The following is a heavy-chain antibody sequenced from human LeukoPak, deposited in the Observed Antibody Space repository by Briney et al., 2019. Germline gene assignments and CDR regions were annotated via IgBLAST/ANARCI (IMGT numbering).Heavy chain of an antibody. CDR1: GYTFTGYY. V-gene: IGHV1-2*02. Sequence: GASVKVSCKASGYTFTGYYMHWVRQAPGQGLEWMGWINPNSGGTNYAQKFQGRVTMTRDTSISTAYMELSRLRSDDTAVYYCARERSPITIFGVVIKDDAFDIWGQGTMVTVSS. CDR2: INPNSGGT. J-gene: IGHJ3*02. D-gene: IGHD3-3*01. CDR3: ARERSPITIFGVVIKDDAFDI.